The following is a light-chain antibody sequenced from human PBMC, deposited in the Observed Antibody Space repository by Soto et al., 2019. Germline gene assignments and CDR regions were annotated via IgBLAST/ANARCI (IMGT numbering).Light chain of an antibody. CDR2: ETS. CDR1: QNVRSY. J-gene: IGKJ2*02. V-gene: IGKV1-39*01. Sequence: DTQMTQSPSSLSASVGDRVTITCRASQNVRSYVNWYQQKPGKAPNVLIYETSTLQDGVPPRFSGDGYGTDFTLSISSLHPEDFATYYCQQTFSLPRTFGQGTKVDIK. CDR3: QQTFSLPRT.